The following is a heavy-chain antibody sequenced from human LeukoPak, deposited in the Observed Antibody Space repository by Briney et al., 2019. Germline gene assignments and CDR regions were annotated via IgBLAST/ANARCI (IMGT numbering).Heavy chain of an antibody. D-gene: IGHD3-10*01. CDR1: GFTVSSNY. V-gene: IGHV3-53*01. CDR3: ARVDYGSGSYFDY. CDR2: IYSGGST. J-gene: IGHJ4*02. Sequence: GGSLRLSCAASGFTVSSNYMSWVRRAPGKGLEWVSVIYSGGSTDYADSVKGRFAISRDNSKNMLYLQLNSLRAKDTAVYYCARVDYGSGSYFDYWGQGTLVTVSS.